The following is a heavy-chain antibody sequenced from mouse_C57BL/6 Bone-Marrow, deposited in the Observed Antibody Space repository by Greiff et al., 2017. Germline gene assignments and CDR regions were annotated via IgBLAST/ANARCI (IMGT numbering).Heavy chain of an antibody. J-gene: IGHJ2*01. Sequence: VQLQQSGAELVMPGASVKLSCKASGYTFTSYWMHWVKQRPGQGLEWIGEIDPTDGNTNYNQKFKGKSTLTVDKSSSTAYMQLSSLTSEDSAVYYCARDSKREGYWGQGTTLTVSS. CDR3: ARDSKREGY. D-gene: IGHD2-5*01. V-gene: IGHV1-69*01. CDR2: IDPTDGNT. CDR1: GYTFTSYW.